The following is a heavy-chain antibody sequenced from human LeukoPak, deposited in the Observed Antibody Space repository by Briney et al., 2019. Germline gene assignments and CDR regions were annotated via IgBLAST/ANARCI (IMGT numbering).Heavy chain of an antibody. V-gene: IGHV6-1*01. Sequence: SQTLSLTCAISGDSVSSNSAAWNWIRQSPSRGLEWLGRTYYRSKWYNDYAVSVKSRITINPDTSKNQFSLQLNSVTPEDTAAYYCARDPRSLWFGESIFDYWGQGTLVTVSS. D-gene: IGHD3-10*01. CDR3: ARDPRSLWFGESIFDY. CDR1: GDSVSSNSAA. CDR2: TYYRSKWYN. J-gene: IGHJ4*02.